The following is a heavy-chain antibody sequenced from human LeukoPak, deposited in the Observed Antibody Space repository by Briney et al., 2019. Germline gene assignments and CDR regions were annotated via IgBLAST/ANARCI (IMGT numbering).Heavy chain of an antibody. J-gene: IGHJ6*03. CDR1: GGSISSGSYY. Sequence: PSQTLSLTCTVSGGSISSGSYYWSWIRQPPGKGLEWIGYIYYSGSTYYNPSLKSRVTISVDTSKNQFSLKLSSVTAADTAVYYCARTNPTYYDFWSGYTDYYYYYYMDVWGKGTTVTVSS. D-gene: IGHD3-3*01. CDR3: ARTNPTYYDFWSGYTDYYYYYYMDV. V-gene: IGHV4-30-4*08. CDR2: IYYSGST.